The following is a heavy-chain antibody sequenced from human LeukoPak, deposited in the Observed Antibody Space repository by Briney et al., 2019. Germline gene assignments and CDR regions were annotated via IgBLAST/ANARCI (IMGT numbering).Heavy chain of an antibody. Sequence: GGSLRLSCTASGFTFGDYAMSWVRQAPGKGLEWVGFIRSKAYGGTTEYAASVKGRFTISRDDSKSIAYLQMSSLKTEDTAVYYCTGGSGSYSAMNFDYWGQGTLVTVSS. D-gene: IGHD3-10*01. J-gene: IGHJ4*02. V-gene: IGHV3-49*04. CDR1: GFTFGDYA. CDR2: IRSKAYGGTT. CDR3: TGGSGSYSAMNFDY.